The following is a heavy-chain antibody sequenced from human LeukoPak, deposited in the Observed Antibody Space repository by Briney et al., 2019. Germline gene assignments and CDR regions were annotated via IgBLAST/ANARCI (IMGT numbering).Heavy chain of an antibody. V-gene: IGHV3-30*02. Sequence: GGSLRLSCAASGFTFSSYGMHWVRQAPGKGLEWVAFIRYDGSNKYYADSVKGRFTISRDNSKNTLYLQMNSLRAEDTAVYYCAKDRHTYYYGSGSYLGEYYFDYWGQGTLVTVSS. CDR1: GFTFSSYG. CDR3: AKDRHTYYYGSGSYLGEYYFDY. CDR2: IRYDGSNK. J-gene: IGHJ4*02. D-gene: IGHD3-10*01.